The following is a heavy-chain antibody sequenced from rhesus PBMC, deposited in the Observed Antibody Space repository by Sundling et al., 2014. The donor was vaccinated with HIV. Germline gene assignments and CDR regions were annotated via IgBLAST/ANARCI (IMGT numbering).Heavy chain of an antibody. Sequence: QVQLQESGPGVVKPSETLSLTCGVSGGSISTYNWWTWIRQPPGKGLEWIGSVHGNSGSTNYNPSLTSRVTISRHTSKNQFSLKLSSVTAADTAVYYCAIGKEYSNNNFDYWARESWSPSPQ. CDR1: GGSISTYNW. V-gene: IGHV4-65*02. J-gene: IGHJ4*01. CDR3: AIGKEYSNNNFDY. CDR2: VHGNSGST. D-gene: IGHD4-23*01.